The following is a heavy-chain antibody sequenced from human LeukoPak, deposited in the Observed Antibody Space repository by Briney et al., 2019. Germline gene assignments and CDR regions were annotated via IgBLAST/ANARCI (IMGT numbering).Heavy chain of an antibody. CDR2: IIPILGIA. D-gene: IGHD1-1*01. V-gene: IGHV1-69*04. J-gene: IGHJ3*02. CDR1: GGTFSSYA. Sequence: SVKVSCKASGGTFSSYAISWVRQAPGQGLEWMGRIIPILGIANYAQKFQGRVTITTDESTSTAYMELSSLRSEDTAVYYCAREGATGTTMRGAFDIWGQGTMVTVSS. CDR3: AREGATGTTMRGAFDI.